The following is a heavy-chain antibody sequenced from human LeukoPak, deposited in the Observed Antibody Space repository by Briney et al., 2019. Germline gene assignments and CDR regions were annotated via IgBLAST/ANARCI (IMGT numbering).Heavy chain of an antibody. Sequence: GRSLRLSCVASGFTFSIAMHWVRQAPGKGLVWVSRSNSDGSTTNYADSVKGRFTISRDNAKNTLHLQMNDLRAEDTAVYYCVRGPYSGWTGFDYWAREPWSPSPQ. CDR2: SNSDGSTT. D-gene: IGHD5-12*01. J-gene: IGHJ4*02. CDR3: VRGPYSGWTGFDY. CDR1: GFTFSIA. V-gene: IGHV3-74*01.